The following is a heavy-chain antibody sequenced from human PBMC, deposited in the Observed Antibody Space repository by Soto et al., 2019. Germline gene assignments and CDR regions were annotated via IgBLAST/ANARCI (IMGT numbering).Heavy chain of an antibody. CDR2: IDWDDDK. Sequence: SGPTLVNPTQTLTLTCTFSGFSLSTSGMCVSWIRQPPGKALEWLALIDWDDDKYYSTSLKTRLTISKDTSKNQVVLTMTNMDPVDTAKYYCARMKTRRAYWNGMDVWGQGTTATVSS. CDR1: GFSLSTSGMC. D-gene: IGHD1-1*01. J-gene: IGHJ6*02. CDR3: ARMKTRRAYWNGMDV. V-gene: IGHV2-70*01.